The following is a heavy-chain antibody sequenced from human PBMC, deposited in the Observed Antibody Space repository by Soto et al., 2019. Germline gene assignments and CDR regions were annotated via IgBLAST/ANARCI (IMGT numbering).Heavy chain of an antibody. CDR3: ATTSLDGFRLGYSWFDP. J-gene: IGHJ5*02. V-gene: IGHV1-69*12. CDR2: IIPIFGTA. D-gene: IGHD6-13*01. CDR1: GGTFSSYA. Sequence: QVQLVQSGAEVKKPGSSVKVSCKASGGTFSSYAISWVRQAPGQGLEWMGGIIPIFGTANYAQKFQGRVTITADESTSTAHVELSSLRSEDTAVYYCATTSLDGFRLGYSWFDPWGQGTLVTVSS.